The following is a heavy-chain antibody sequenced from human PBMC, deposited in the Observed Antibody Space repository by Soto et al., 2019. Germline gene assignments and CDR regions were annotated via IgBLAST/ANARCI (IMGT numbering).Heavy chain of an antibody. Sequence: QVQLVQSGAEVKKPGASVKVSCKASGYTFTSYDINWVRQATGQGLEWMGWMNPNSGNTGYAQKFQGRVTMTRDTSISTAYMELSSLRSEDTAVYYCARDPPGRWKRYFDYWGQGTLVTVSS. J-gene: IGHJ4*02. D-gene: IGHD1-1*01. CDR3: ARDPPGRWKRYFDY. CDR2: MNPNSGNT. V-gene: IGHV1-8*01. CDR1: GYTFTSYD.